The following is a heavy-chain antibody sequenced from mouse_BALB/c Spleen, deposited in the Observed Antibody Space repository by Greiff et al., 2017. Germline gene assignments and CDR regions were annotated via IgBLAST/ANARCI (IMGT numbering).Heavy chain of an antibody. J-gene: IGHJ3*01. D-gene: IGHD1-1*01. Sequence: EVKLMESGGDLVKPGGSLKLSCAASGFTFSSYGMSWVRQTPDKRLEWVATISSGGSYTYYPDSVKGRFTISRDNAKNTLYLQMSSLKSEDTAMYYCARSYYGSSSAWFAYWGQGTLVTVSA. CDR1: GFTFSSYG. CDR2: ISSGGSYT. V-gene: IGHV5-6*01. CDR3: ARSYYGSSSAWFAY.